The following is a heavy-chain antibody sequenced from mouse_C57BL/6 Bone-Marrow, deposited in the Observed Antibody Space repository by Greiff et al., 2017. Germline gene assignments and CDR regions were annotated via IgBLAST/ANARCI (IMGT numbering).Heavy chain of an antibody. D-gene: IGHD2-4*01. Sequence: QVTLKECGPGILQPSQTLSLTCSFSGFSLSTFGMGVGWIRQPSGKGLEWLAHIWWDNDKYYNPALKSRLTISKDTSKNQVFLKIANVDTADTATYYGARIERLYYDYDVGYWGQGTTLTVSS. CDR2: IWWDNDK. CDR3: ARIERLYYDYDVGY. J-gene: IGHJ2*01. V-gene: IGHV8-8*01. CDR1: GFSLSTFGMG.